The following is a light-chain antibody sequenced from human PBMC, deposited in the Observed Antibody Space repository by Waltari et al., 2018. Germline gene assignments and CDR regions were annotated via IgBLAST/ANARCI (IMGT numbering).Light chain of an antibody. CDR1: SGSIASNY. Sequence: NFMLTQPHSVSESPGKTVTISCTRSSGSIASNYVQWYQQRPGGAPTTVIYGGNQRPSGVPDRFSGCIDSSSNSASLTISGRKTEDEADYYCQSYDSSNWVFGGGTKLTVL. CDR3: QSYDSSNWV. CDR2: GGN. J-gene: IGLJ3*02. V-gene: IGLV6-57*04.